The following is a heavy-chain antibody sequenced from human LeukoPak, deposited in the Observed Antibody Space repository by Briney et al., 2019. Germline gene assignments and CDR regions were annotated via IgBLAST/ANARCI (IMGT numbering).Heavy chain of an antibody. CDR1: GFTFSSYG. J-gene: IGHJ4*02. V-gene: IGHV3-30*18. CDR2: ISYDGSNK. CDR3: AKDPGGSYPYFDY. D-gene: IGHD1-26*01. Sequence: GRSLRLSCAAPGFTFSSYGMHWVRQAPGKGLEWVAVISYDGSNKYYADSVKGRFTISRDNSKNTLYLQMNSLRAEDTAVYYCAKDPGGSYPYFDYWGQGTLVTVSS.